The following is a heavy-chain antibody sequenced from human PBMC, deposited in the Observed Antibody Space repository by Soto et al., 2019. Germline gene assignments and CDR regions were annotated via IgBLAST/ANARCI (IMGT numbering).Heavy chain of an antibody. CDR2: IWYDGSNK. CDR1: GFTFNNYG. Sequence: GSLRLSCVVSGFTFNNYGMHWVRQAPGKGLEWVAVIWYDGSNKVYADSVKGRFTISRDNSKNTLYLQMNSLRAEDTAVYYCARDLSGDYGALDTWGQGTMVTVSS. V-gene: IGHV3-33*01. J-gene: IGHJ3*02. D-gene: IGHD4-17*01. CDR3: ARDLSGDYGALDT.